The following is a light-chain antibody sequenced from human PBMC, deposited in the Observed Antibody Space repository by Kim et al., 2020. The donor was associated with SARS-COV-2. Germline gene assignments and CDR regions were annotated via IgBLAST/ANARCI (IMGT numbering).Light chain of an antibody. J-gene: IGKJ2*03. CDR2: GAS. CDR1: QKIDKY. V-gene: IGKV1-39*01. Sequence: DIEMTQSPSSLSASVGDRVTITCRASQKIDKYLNWYQQKPGKAPRLLIYGASNLQSGVPSRFSGSGSGTDFTLTISSLQPDDFATYYGQQTYTTGFGQGTKLEI. CDR3: QQTYTTG.